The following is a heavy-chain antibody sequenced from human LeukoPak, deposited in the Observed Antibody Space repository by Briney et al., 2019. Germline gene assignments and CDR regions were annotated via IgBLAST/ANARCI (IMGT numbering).Heavy chain of an antibody. CDR2: ISVSGGST. CDR1: GFTFSSYA. J-gene: IGHJ4*02. V-gene: IGHV3-23*01. Sequence: GGSLRLSCAASGFTFSSYAMSWVRQAPGRGLEWVSGISVSGGSTYYADSVKGRFTISRDNSKNTLYLHMNSLRAEDTAIYYCAKDSSNIMGARLDYWGQGTLATVSS. D-gene: IGHD1-26*01. CDR3: AKDSSNIMGARLDY.